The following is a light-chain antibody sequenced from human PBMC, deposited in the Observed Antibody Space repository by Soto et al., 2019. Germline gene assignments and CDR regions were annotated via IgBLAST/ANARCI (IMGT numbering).Light chain of an antibody. CDR2: GAS. CDR3: QQCGSSPPVT. CDR1: QSISSRY. J-gene: IGKJ4*01. V-gene: IGKV3-20*01. Sequence: ERLMTQSPAPLSVSPGERATLSCRASQSISSRYLAWYQQKPGQAPRLLIYGASSRATGIPDRFIGSASGTDFTLTISRLEPEDFAVYYCQQCGSSPPVTFGGGTKVDNK.